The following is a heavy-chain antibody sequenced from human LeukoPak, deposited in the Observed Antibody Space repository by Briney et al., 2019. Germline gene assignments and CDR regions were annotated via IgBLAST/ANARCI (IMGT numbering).Heavy chain of an antibody. D-gene: IGHD3-10*01. CDR1: GFTFSSYS. J-gene: IGHJ6*02. V-gene: IGHV3-21*04. CDR3: AKDPSGSYYHYYGMDV. CDR2: ISSSSSYI. Sequence: GGSLRLSCAASGFTFSSYSMNWVRQAPGKGLEWVSSISSSSSYIYYADSVKGRFTISRDNAKNSLYLQMNSLRAEDTALYYCAKDPSGSYYHYYGMDVWGQGTTVTVSS.